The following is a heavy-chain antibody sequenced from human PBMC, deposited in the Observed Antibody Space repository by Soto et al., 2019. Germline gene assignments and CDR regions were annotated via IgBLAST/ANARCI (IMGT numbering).Heavy chain of an antibody. CDR3: AKDPPGGTYFVGVLDS. V-gene: IGHV3-23*01. CDR1: GFTFSNYA. CDR2: ISGSGAST. Sequence: EVQLLESGGGLVQPGGSLRLSCAAFGFTFSNYAMSWVRQAPGEGLEWVSAISGSGASTYYADSVKGRFTISRDNSKNTLYLQMNSLRAEDTAVYYCAKDPPGGTYFVGVLDSWGQGTLVTVSS. J-gene: IGHJ4*02. D-gene: IGHD1-26*01.